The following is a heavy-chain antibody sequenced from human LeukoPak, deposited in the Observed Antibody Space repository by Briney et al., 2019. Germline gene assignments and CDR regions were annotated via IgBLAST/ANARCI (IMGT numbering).Heavy chain of an antibody. Sequence: GGSLRLSCAASGFTFSDYYMSWIRQAPGKGLEWVSYISGSSKTIYYADSMKGRFTISRDSAKNSLYLQMNSLRAEDTAVYYCARVMSGYDYVWGSYHQSDYWGQGTLVTVSS. CDR1: GFTFSDYY. CDR3: ARVMSGYDYVWGSYHQSDY. J-gene: IGHJ4*02. D-gene: IGHD3-16*02. V-gene: IGHV3-11*04. CDR2: ISGSSKTI.